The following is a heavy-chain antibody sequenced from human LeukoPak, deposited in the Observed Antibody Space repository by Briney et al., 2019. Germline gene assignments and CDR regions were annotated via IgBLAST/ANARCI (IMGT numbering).Heavy chain of an antibody. CDR3: ARDLSPVVRASPMGY. CDR1: GDSVSSTRAS. J-gene: IGHJ4*02. CDR2: TYYRAKWYN. V-gene: IGHV6-1*01. D-gene: IGHD3-10*01. Sequence: SQTLSLTCAISGDSVSSTRASWNWIRQSPSRGLEWLGRTYYRAKWYNDYARSVKSRITINPDTSKNQYFLQLNSVIPEDTAVYYCARDLSPVVRASPMGYWGQGTLVTVSS.